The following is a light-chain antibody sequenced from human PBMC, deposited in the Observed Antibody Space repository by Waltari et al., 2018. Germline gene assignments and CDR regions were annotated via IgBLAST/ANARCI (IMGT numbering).Light chain of an antibody. CDR3: CSYAGSYTFWV. V-gene: IGLV2-11*01. J-gene: IGLJ3*02. CDR2: EVS. CDR1: SSDVGGYNY. Sequence: QSALTQPRSVSGSPGQSVTISCTGTSSDVGGYNYVSWYQHHPGKAPKLMIYEVSKRPSGVPDRFSGSKSGNTASLTISGLQAEDEADYYCCSYAGSYTFWVFGGGTKLTVL.